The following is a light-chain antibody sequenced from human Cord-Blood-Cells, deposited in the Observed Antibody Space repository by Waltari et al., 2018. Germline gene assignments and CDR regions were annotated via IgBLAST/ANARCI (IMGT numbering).Light chain of an antibody. Sequence: QSALTQPASVSGSPGQSITISCTGTSSDVGGYNYVSWYQQHPGKAPKLMIYDVSNRPSGVSNRFSCSKSGNTASRTISWLQAEDEADYYCSSYTSSSTLVFGGGTKLTVL. CDR2: DVS. V-gene: IGLV2-14*01. J-gene: IGLJ2*01. CDR3: SSYTSSSTLV. CDR1: SSDVGGYNY.